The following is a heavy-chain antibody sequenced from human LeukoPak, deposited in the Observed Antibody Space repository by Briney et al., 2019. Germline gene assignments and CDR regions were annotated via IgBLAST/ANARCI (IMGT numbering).Heavy chain of an antibody. CDR3: AIVEAGCSSTSCYDY. V-gene: IGHV1-69*02. Sequence: SVKVSCKASGGTFSSYTISWVRQAPGQGLEWMGRIIPILDIANYAQKFQGRVTITADKSTSTAYMELSSLRSEDTAVYYCAIVEAGCSSTSCYDYWGQGTLVTVSS. D-gene: IGHD2-2*01. CDR2: IIPILDIA. J-gene: IGHJ4*02. CDR1: GGTFSSYT.